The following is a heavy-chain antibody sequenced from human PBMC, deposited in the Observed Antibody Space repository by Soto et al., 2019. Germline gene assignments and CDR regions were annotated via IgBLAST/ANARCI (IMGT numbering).Heavy chain of an antibody. J-gene: IGHJ6*03. D-gene: IGHD2-2*01. CDR2: IWYDGSNK. V-gene: IGHV3-33*08. CDR3: ARGGGSYCSSTSCYPNYYYYYMDV. Sequence: GSLRLSCAVSGFTFINYGMHWVRQAPGKGLEWVAVIWYDGSNKYYADSVKGRFTISRDNSKNTLYLQMNSLGAEDTAVYYCARGGGSYCSSTSCYPNYYYYYMDVWGKGTTVTVSS. CDR1: GFTFINYG.